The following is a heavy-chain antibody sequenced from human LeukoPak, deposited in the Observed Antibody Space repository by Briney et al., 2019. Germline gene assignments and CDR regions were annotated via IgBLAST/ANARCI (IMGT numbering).Heavy chain of an antibody. CDR3: ARLGTAIVARYFDF. CDR2: IYPGDSDT. Sequence: GESLKISCKGSGYSFSTYWIGWVRQMPGKGLEWMGTIYPGDSDTRYSPSFQGQVSISADKSTNTAYLQWSSLKASDTAIYYCARLGTAIVARYFDFWGQGTLVTVSS. V-gene: IGHV5-51*01. D-gene: IGHD5-18*01. CDR1: GYSFSTYW. J-gene: IGHJ4*02.